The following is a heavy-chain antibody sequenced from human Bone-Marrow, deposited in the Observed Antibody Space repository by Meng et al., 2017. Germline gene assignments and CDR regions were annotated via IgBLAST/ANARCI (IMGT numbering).Heavy chain of an antibody. V-gene: IGHV1-69*06. CDR2: IIPIFGTA. D-gene: IGHD6-13*01. Sequence: SVKVSCKASGGTFSSYAISWVRQAPGQGLEWMGGIIPIFGTANYAQKFQGRVTITADKSTSTAYMELSSLRSEDTAVYYCARGLYVAAAGTNWFDPWGQGTLVTVSS. CDR3: ARGLYVAAAGTNWFDP. J-gene: IGHJ5*02. CDR1: GGTFSSYA.